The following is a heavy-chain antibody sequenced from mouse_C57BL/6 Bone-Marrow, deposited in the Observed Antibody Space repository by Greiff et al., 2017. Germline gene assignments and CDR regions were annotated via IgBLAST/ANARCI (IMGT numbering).Heavy chain of an antibody. CDR1: GFSLTSYA. D-gene: IGHD1-1*01. CDR3: ASSSDGSSPYWYFDV. V-gene: IGHV2-9-1*01. J-gene: IGHJ1*03. Sequence: VQLQESGPGLVAPSQSLSITCTVSGFSLTSYAISWVRQPPGKGLEWLGVIWTGGGTNYNSALKSRLSISKDNSKSQVFLKMNSLQTDDTARYYCASSSDGSSPYWYFDVWGTGTTVTVSS. CDR2: IWTGGGT.